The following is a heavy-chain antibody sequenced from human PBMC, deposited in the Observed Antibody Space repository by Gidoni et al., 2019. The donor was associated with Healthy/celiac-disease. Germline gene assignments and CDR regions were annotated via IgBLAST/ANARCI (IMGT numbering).Heavy chain of an antibody. CDR2: IYYSGGT. D-gene: IGHD4-17*01. Sequence: QLQLQESGSGLVKPSETLSLTCTVPGGSISSSSYYWGWIRQPPGKGLAWLGSIYYSGGTYYTPSLESRVTISVDTSKNQFSLRLSSVTAADTAVYYCARRGYGGNSFGYWGQGTLVTVSS. CDR3: ARRGYGGNSFGY. J-gene: IGHJ4*02. V-gene: IGHV4-39*01. CDR1: GGSISSSSYY.